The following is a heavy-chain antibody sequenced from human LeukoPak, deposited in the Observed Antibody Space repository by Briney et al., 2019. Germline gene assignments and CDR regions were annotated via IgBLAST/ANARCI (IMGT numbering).Heavy chain of an antibody. V-gene: IGHV3-74*01. CDR1: GFTFSSYW. J-gene: IGHJ5*02. CDR2: INSDGSST. CDR3: ARMGTLSDCFDP. D-gene: IGHD7-27*01. Sequence: PGGSLRLSCAASGFTFSSYWMHWVRQAPGKGLVWVSRINSDGSSTCYADSVKGRFTISRDNAKNTLYLQMNSLRAEDTAVYYCARMGTLSDCFDPWGQGTLVTVSS.